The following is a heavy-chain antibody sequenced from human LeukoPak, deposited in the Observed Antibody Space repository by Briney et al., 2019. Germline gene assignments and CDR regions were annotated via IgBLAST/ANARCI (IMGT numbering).Heavy chain of an antibody. D-gene: IGHD5-18*01. J-gene: IGHJ4*02. CDR1: GGSISSGDYY. CDR2: IYYSGST. V-gene: IGHV4-30-4*01. Sequence: PSQTLSLTCTVSGGSISSGDYYWSWIRQPPGKGLEWIGYIYYSGSTYYNPSLKSRVTISVDTSKNQFSLKLSSVTAADTAVYYCARSGWNIYSYGYQIDYWGQGTLVTVSS. CDR3: ARSGWNIYSYGYQIDY.